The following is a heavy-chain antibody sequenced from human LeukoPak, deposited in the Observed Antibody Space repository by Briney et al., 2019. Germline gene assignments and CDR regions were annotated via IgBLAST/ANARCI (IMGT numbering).Heavy chain of an antibody. D-gene: IGHD4-17*01. CDR3: ARTDDYGDSAAFDY. CDR1: GYTFTSYD. V-gene: IGHV1-8*01. Sequence: ASVKVSCKASGYTFTSYDINWVRQATGQGLEWMGWMNPNSGNTGYAQKFQGRVTMTRNTSISTAYMELRSLRSDDTAVYYCARTDDYGDSAAFDYWGQGTLVTVSS. J-gene: IGHJ4*02. CDR2: MNPNSGNT.